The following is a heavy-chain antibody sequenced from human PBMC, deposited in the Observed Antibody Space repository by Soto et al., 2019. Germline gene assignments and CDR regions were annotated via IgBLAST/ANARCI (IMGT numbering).Heavy chain of an antibody. J-gene: IGHJ3*02. Sequence: QVQLQESGPGLVKPSQTLSLTCTVSGGSISSGGYYWSWIRQHPGKGLEWIGYIYYSGSTYYNPSLKSRVTIAVVSSKNQFSLKLSSVTAAGTAVYYCAREAGVAYDILTGYPRGGAFDIWGQGTMVTVSS. V-gene: IGHV4-31*03. CDR3: AREAGVAYDILTGYPRGGAFDI. D-gene: IGHD3-9*01. CDR2: IYYSGST. CDR1: GGSISSGGYY.